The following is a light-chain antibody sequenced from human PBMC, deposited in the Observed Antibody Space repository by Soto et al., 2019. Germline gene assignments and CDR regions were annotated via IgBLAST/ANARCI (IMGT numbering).Light chain of an antibody. CDR1: QSVSSSY. CDR2: GTS. J-gene: IGKJ1*01. CDR3: QQYGSSPRT. Sequence: EIVLTQSPGALSLSPGERATLSCGASQSVSSSYLAGYQHKPGQVTRLLIYGTSTRATGIPDRFRGSGSGTDLTLTISRLEPEDFAVYYCQQYGSSPRTFGQGTKVEIK. V-gene: IGKV3-20*01.